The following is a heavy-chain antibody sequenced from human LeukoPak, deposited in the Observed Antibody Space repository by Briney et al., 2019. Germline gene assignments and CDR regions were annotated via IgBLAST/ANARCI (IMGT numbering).Heavy chain of an antibody. D-gene: IGHD6-13*01. J-gene: IGHJ4*02. Sequence: PSETLSLTCAVYGGSFSGYYWSWIRQPPGKGLEWIGEINHSGSTNYNPSLKSRVTISVDTSKNQFSLKLSSVTAADTAVYYCARVPYSSSWYSDWGQGTLVTVSS. CDR3: ARVPYSSSWYSD. V-gene: IGHV4-34*01. CDR1: GGSFSGYY. CDR2: INHSGST.